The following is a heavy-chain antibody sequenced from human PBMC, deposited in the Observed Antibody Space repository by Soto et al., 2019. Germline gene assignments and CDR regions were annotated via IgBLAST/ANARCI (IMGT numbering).Heavy chain of an antibody. Sequence: PSETLSLTCVVSGYAISTSSYWGWVRQAPGEGLEWIGAINHRGNSYYNSSLKSRVTMSVDTSRNQFSLSLTSVTAADTAIYYCTREWGLSYYYNSSGCNPDSWGQGTLVTVSS. D-gene: IGHD3-22*01. CDR1: GYAISTSSY. V-gene: IGHV4-38-2*02. CDR3: TREWGLSYYYNSSGCNPDS. CDR2: INHRGNS. J-gene: IGHJ4*02.